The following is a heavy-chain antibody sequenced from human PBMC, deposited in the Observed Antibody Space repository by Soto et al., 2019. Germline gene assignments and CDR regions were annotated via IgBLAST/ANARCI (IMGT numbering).Heavy chain of an antibody. D-gene: IGHD5-12*01. Sequence: PGGSLRLSCAASGFTFSSYAMHWVRQAPGKGLEWVAVISYDGSNKYYADSVKGRFTISRDNSKNTLYLQMNSLRAEDTAVYYYARSGYGPFDYWGQGTLVTVSS. J-gene: IGHJ4*02. CDR3: ARSGYGPFDY. V-gene: IGHV3-30-3*01. CDR1: GFTFSSYA. CDR2: ISYDGSNK.